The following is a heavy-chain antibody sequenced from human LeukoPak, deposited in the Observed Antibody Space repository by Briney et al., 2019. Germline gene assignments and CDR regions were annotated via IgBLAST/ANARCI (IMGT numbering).Heavy chain of an antibody. J-gene: IGHJ3*02. CDR2: IKSKADGGTT. CDR1: GFTFINAW. V-gene: IGHV3-15*01. CDR3: TTEYEGSGSAFDI. Sequence: GGSLRLSCAASGFTFINAWMSWVRQAPGKGLEWVGRIKSKADGGTTDYAASVKGRFTISRDNSENTLQMNSLKTEDTAVYYCTTEYEGSGSAFDIWGQGTIVPDSS. D-gene: IGHD1-26*01.